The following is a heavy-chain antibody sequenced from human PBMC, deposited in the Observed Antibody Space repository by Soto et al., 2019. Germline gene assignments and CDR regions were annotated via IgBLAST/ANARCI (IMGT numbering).Heavy chain of an antibody. J-gene: IGHJ4*02. CDR2: IYWDDHK. D-gene: IGHD6-13*01. Sequence: QITLKESGPTLVKPTQTLTLTCTFSGFSLSTSGVGVGWIRQPPGKALEWLALIYWDDHKGYSPSLRHRLTIPQYTSNNPVVLTMTNMDPVDTATYYCVHRRFGASAVNSWGQGTLVPVSS. CDR3: VHRRFGASAVNS. V-gene: IGHV2-5*02. CDR1: GFSLSTSGVG.